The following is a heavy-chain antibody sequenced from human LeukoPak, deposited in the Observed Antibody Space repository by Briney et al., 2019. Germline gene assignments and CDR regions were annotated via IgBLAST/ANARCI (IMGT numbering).Heavy chain of an antibody. Sequence: ASVKVSCKASGYRFSNYYMNWVRQAPGQGLEWMGRISPSGGSTTYAQRFQDRVTMTGDTSTSTVYMELRSLTSKDTAVYYCASTIVVVTGYFQHWGQGTLVTVSS. CDR1: GYRFSNYY. J-gene: IGHJ1*01. D-gene: IGHD2-21*02. CDR3: ASTIVVVTGYFQH. CDR2: ISPSGGST. V-gene: IGHV1-46*01.